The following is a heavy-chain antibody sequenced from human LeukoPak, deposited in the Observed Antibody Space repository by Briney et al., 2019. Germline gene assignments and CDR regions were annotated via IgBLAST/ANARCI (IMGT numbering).Heavy chain of an antibody. D-gene: IGHD6-13*01. CDR3: ARSALAAAGTVADY. CDR2: INHSGST. CDR1: GGSFSGYY. V-gene: IGHV4-34*01. J-gene: IGHJ4*02. Sequence: SETLSLTCAVYGGSFSGYYWSWIRQPPGKGLEWIGEINHSGSTNYNPSLKSRVTISVDTSKNQFSLKLSSVTAADTAVYYCARSALAAAGTVADYWGQGTLVTVSS.